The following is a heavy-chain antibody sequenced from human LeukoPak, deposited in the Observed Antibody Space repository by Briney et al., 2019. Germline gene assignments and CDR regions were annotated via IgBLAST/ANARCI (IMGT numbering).Heavy chain of an antibody. D-gene: IGHD2-15*01. J-gene: IGHJ3*02. CDR3: ARVDCSGGSCYSSGAFDI. Sequence: PGESLKISCKGSGYSFTSYWIGWVRPMPGKGLEWMGIIYPGDSDTRYSPSFQGQVTISADKSISTAYLQWSSLKASDTAMYYCARVDCSGGSCYSSGAFDIWGQGTMVTVSS. V-gene: IGHV5-51*01. CDR2: IYPGDSDT. CDR1: GYSFTSYW.